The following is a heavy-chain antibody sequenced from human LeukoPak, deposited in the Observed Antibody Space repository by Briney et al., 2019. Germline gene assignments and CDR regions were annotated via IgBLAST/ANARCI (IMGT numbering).Heavy chain of an antibody. CDR2: IWYDGSNR. V-gene: IGHV3-33*01. J-gene: IGHJ4*02. CDR3: ARDRGYSYAHALDY. Sequence: GGSLRLSCVASGFTFSTYCMHWVRQAAGKGLEWVALIWYDGSNRYYEESVKGRFTISRDNSKNTLYLQMNNLRAEETAVYYCARDRGYSYAHALDYWGQGTLVT. D-gene: IGHD5-18*01. CDR1: GFTFSTYC.